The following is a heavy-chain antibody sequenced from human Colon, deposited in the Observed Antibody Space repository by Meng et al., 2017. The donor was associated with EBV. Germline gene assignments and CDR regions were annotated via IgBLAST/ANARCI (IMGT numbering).Heavy chain of an antibody. CDR3: ARGPGGSYYLYYFDY. V-gene: IGHV4-34*01. D-gene: IGHD1-26*01. J-gene: IGHJ4*02. Sequence: GQLQQWGAGLFKPSETLSLTCAVYGGSFSGYYWSWIRQPPEKGLEWIGEINHSGSTNYNPSLKSRVTISVDTSKKQFSLKLSSVTAADTAVYYCARGPGGSYYLYYFDYWGQGTLVTVSS. CDR2: INHSGST. CDR1: GGSFSGYY.